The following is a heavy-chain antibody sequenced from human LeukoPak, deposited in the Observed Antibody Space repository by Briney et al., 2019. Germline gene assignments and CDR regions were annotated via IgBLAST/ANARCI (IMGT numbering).Heavy chain of an antibody. CDR1: GYTFTSYY. J-gene: IGHJ4*02. V-gene: IGHV1-46*01. CDR2: INPSGGST. D-gene: IGHD3-16*02. Sequence: GASVKVSCKASGYTFTSYYMHWVRQAPGQGLEWMGIINPSGGSTSYAQKFQGRVTMTRDTSTSTVYMELSSLRSEDTAVYYCARAAPVRLGELSLPGVDYWGQGTLVTVSS. CDR3: ARAAPVRLGELSLPGVDY.